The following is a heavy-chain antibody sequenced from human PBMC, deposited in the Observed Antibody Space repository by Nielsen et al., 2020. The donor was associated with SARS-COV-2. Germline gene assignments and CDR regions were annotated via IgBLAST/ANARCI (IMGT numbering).Heavy chain of an antibody. CDR1: GGSLSTYH. D-gene: IGHD3-3*01. CDR3: ARGSDEGLAL. V-gene: IGHV4-59*01. J-gene: IGHJ4*02. Sequence: SETLSLTCSVSGGSLSTYHWSWIRQPPGKGLEWIGHIYYTGSTNYNPSLKSRVTISVDTSRNQFSLKLTSVTAADTAVYYCARGSDEGLALWGQGTLVTVSS. CDR2: IYYTGST.